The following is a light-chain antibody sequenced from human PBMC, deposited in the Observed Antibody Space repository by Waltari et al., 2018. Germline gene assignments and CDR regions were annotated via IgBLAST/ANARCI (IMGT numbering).Light chain of an antibody. J-gene: IGKJ1*01. CDR2: DAS. Sequence: EIVLTQSPGTLSLSPGERATLACRASQSVGRSLAWYQQKPGQAPRLLIYDASRRATGIPDRSSGSGSGTDFSLTISRLEPEDFAVYYCQHYVRLPATFGQGTKVEI. V-gene: IGKV3-20*01. CDR3: QHYVRLPAT. CDR1: QSVGRS.